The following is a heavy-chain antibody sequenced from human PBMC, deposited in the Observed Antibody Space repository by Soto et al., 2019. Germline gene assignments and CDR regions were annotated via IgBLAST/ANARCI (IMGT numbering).Heavy chain of an antibody. D-gene: IGHD1-1*01. V-gene: IGHV3-23*01. Sequence: EVQLLESGGGLVQPGGSLRLSCAASGFTFSSYAMSWVRQAPGKGLEWVSAISGSGGSTYYADSVKGRFTISRDNSKNTLYLQMNSLRAEDTAVYYCAKDGNRASARRYYFDYWGQGTLVTVSS. CDR3: AKDGNRASARRYYFDY. CDR2: ISGSGGST. CDR1: GFTFSSYA. J-gene: IGHJ4*02.